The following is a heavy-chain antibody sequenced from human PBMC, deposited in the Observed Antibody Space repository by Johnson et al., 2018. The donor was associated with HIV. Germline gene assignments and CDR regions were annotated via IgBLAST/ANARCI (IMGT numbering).Heavy chain of an antibody. D-gene: IGHD4-11*01. V-gene: IGHV3-11*04. CDR2: ISSSGSTI. Sequence: QVQLVESGGGVVQPGRSLRLSCAASGFTFDDYGMSWVRQAPGKGLEWVSYISSSGSTIYYADSVKGRFTISRDNAKNSLYLQMNSLRAEDTAVYYCARSLRRLQRVFDAFDIWGQGTMVTVSS. CDR1: GFTFDDYG. J-gene: IGHJ3*02. CDR3: ARSLRRLQRVFDAFDI.